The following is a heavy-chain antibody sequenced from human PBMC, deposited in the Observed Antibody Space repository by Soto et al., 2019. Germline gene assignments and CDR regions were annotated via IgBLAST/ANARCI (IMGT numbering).Heavy chain of an antibody. CDR1: GGTFSSYT. Sequence: QVQLVQSGAEVKKPVSSVKVSCKASGGTFSSYTISWVRQAPGQGLEWMGRIIPILGIANYVLKFQGRVTITADKSTSTASMELRSQRLEDTAVDYCASVYEEDCISTSCPYYYYYMDVLGKGTTVTVFS. D-gene: IGHD2-2*01. J-gene: IGHJ6*03. CDR2: IIPILGIA. CDR3: ASVYEEDCISTSCPYYYYYMDV. V-gene: IGHV1-69*02.